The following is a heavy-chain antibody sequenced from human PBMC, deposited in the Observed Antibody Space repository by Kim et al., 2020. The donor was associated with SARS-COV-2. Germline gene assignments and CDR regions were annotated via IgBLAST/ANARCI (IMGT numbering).Heavy chain of an antibody. V-gene: IGHV4-34*01. J-gene: IGHJ6*03. CDR2: INHSGST. Sequence: SETLSLTCAVYGGSFSGYYWSWIRQPPGKGLEWIGEINHSGSTNYNPSLKSRVTISVDTSKNQFSLKLSSVTAADTAVYYCARGQSGITMIVVVKAYYYYYMDVWGKGPRSPSP. CDR3: ARGQSGITMIVVVKAYYYYYMDV. CDR1: GGSFSGYY. D-gene: IGHD3-22*01.